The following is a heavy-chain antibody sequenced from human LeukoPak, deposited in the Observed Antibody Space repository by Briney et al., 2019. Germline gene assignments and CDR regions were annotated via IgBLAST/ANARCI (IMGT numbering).Heavy chain of an antibody. D-gene: IGHD3-16*01. Sequence: GGSLRLSCAASGFTFSNFLMSWVRQAPGKGLEWVAIINRDGSTTGYVDSVKGRFTISRDNAKNSLCLQLNSLRAEDTAVYYCVRDPGWGAFDIWGQGTMVTVSS. CDR2: INRDGSTT. CDR1: GFTFSNFL. CDR3: VRDPGWGAFDI. J-gene: IGHJ3*02. V-gene: IGHV3-7*01.